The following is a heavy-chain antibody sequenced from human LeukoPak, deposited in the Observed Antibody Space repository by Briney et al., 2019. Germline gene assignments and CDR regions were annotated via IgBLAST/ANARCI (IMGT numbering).Heavy chain of an antibody. CDR2: IIPIFGTA. J-gene: IGHJ5*02. D-gene: IGHD5-18*01. CDR1: GGTFSSYA. Sequence: SVKVSCKASGGTFSSYAISWVRQAPGQGLEWMGGIIPIFGTANYAQKFQGRVTITADKSTSTAYMELSSLRSEDTAVYYCARDEGTWIQLSGWFDPWGQGTLVTVSS. CDR3: ARDEGTWIQLSGWFDP. V-gene: IGHV1-69*06.